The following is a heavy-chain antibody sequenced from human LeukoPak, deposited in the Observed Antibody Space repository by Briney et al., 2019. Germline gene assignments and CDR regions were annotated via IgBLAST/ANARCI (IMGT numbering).Heavy chain of an antibody. CDR2: ISSSSSYI. V-gene: IGHV3-21*01. CDR1: GFTFSSYS. Sequence: GGSLRLSCAAYGFTFSSYSMNWVRQAPGKGLEWVSSISSSSSYIYYADSVKGRFTISRDNAKNSLYLQMNSLRAEDTAVYYCARVVAGRYYYMDVWGKGTTVTVSS. J-gene: IGHJ6*03. CDR3: ARVVAGRYYYMDV. D-gene: IGHD2-15*01.